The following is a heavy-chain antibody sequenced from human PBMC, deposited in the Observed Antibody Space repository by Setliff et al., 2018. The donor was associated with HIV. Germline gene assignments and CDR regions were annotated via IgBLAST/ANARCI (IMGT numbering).Heavy chain of an antibody. V-gene: IGHV3-20*04. CDR1: GFTFEDHG. D-gene: IGHD6-19*01. CDR3: VRDKWLVPDTFDI. CDR2: INWNGGST. J-gene: IGHJ3*02. Sequence: GGSLRLSCAVSGFTFEDHGMSWVRQAPGKGLEWVSGINWNGGSTGYVDSVKGRFTISRDSAKNSLYLQMNSLRAEDMALYYCVRDKWLVPDTFDIWGQGTMVTVSS.